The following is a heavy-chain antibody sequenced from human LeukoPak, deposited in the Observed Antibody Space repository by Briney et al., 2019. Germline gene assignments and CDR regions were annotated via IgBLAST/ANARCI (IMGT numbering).Heavy chain of an antibody. CDR2: ISYDGSNK. V-gene: IGHV3-30*19. CDR3: ARGSEVVVAATGAFDI. D-gene: IGHD2-15*01. CDR1: QFIVSNYA. J-gene: IGHJ3*02. Sequence: GGSLRLSCAASQFIVSNYAMHWVRQAPGKGLEWVAVISYDGSNKYYADSVKGRFTISRDNSKNTLYLQMNSLRAEDTAVYYCARGSEVVVAATGAFDIWGQGTMVTVSS.